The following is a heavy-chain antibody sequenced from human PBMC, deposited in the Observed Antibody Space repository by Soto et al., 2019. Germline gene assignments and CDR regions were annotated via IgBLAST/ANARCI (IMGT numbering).Heavy chain of an antibody. CDR1: GGTFSSYA. Sequence: QVQLVQSGAEVKKPGSSVKVSCKASGGTFSSYAISWVRQAPGQGLEWMGGIIPIFGTANYAQKFQGRVTXXAXEXXSTAYMELSSLRSEDTAVYYCAQIRDGYNYSPFDPWGQGTLVTVSS. CDR2: IIPIFGTA. V-gene: IGHV1-69*12. J-gene: IGHJ5*02. CDR3: AQIRDGYNYSPFDP. D-gene: IGHD5-12*01.